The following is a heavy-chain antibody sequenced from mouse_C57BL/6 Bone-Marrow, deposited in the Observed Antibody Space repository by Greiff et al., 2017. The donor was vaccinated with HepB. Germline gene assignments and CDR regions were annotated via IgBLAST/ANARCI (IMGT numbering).Heavy chain of an antibody. D-gene: IGHD2-2*01. CDR3: AREGYRDYWYFDV. Sequence: QVQLQQSGTELVKPGASVKLSCKASGYTFTSYWMHWVKQRPGQGLEWIGNINPSNGGTNYNEKFKSKATLTVDKSSSTAYMQLSSLTSEDSAVYYCAREGYRDYWYFDVWGTGTTVTVSS. J-gene: IGHJ1*03. V-gene: IGHV1-53*01. CDR1: GYTFTSYW. CDR2: INPSNGGT.